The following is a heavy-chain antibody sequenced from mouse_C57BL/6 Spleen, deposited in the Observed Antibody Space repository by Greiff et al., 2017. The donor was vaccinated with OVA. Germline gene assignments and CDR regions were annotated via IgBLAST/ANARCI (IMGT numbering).Heavy chain of an antibody. CDR2: IRSKSNNYAT. CDR1: GFSFNTYA. V-gene: IGHV10-1*01. J-gene: IGHJ4*01. D-gene: IGHD4-1*01. CDR3: VRQGTGPLYYVMDY. Sequence: EVQVVESGGGLVQPKGSLKLSCAASGFSFNTYAMNWVRQAPGKGLEWVARIRSKSNNYATYYADSVKDRFTISRDDSESMLYLQMNNLKTEDTAMYYCVRQGTGPLYYVMDYWGQGTSVTVSS.